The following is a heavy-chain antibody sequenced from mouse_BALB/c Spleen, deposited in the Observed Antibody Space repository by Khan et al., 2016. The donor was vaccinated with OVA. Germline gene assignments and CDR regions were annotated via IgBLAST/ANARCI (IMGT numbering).Heavy chain of an antibody. CDR1: GYTFTNYW. D-gene: IGHD1-1*01. V-gene: IGHV1-7*01. CDR2: IDPTTGYT. Sequence: QVQLQQSGAELAKPGASVKMSCKASGYTFTNYWMHWVKQRPGQGLEWIGYIDPTTGYTEYNQKFKDKATLTADTSSSTAYMQLSSLTSEDSAVYYCTSQGSTYTWFGYWGQGTMVTVSA. J-gene: IGHJ3*01. CDR3: TSQGSTYTWFGY.